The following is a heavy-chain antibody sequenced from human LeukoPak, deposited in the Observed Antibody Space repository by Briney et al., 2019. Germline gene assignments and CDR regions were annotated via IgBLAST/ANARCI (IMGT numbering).Heavy chain of an antibody. CDR3: ARALIQLKARWFDP. J-gene: IGHJ5*02. V-gene: IGHV3-21*01. CDR1: GFTFSSYS. CDR2: ISSSSSYI. Sequence: PGGSLRLSCAASGFTFSSYSMNWVRQAPGKGLEWVSSISSSSSYIYYADSVKGRFTISRDNAKNSLYLQMNSLRAEDTAVYYCARALIQLKARWFDPWGQGTLVTVSS. D-gene: IGHD5-18*01.